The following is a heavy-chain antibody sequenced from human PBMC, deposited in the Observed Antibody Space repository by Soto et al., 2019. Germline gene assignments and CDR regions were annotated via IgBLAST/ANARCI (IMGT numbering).Heavy chain of an antibody. J-gene: IGHJ6*02. D-gene: IGHD6-19*01. CDR2: ISGSGGST. V-gene: IGHV3-23*01. Sequence: GGSLRLSCAASGFTFSSYAMSWVRQAPGKGLEWVSAISGSGGSTYYADSVKGRFTISRDNSKNTLYLQMNSLRAEDTAVYYCAKRLGSGWYGSPKSYYGMDVWGQGTTVTVSS. CDR3: AKRLGSGWYGSPKSYYGMDV. CDR1: GFTFSSYA.